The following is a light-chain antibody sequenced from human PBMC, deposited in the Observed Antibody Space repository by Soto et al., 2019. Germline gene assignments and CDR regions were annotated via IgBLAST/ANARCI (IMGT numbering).Light chain of an antibody. J-gene: IGKJ1*01. CDR1: QAISSN. V-gene: IGKV3-20*01. CDR3: QHYVERSPIT. Sequence: TQYTAPLSMSPGERATLSCRASQAISSNLAWYQQKPGQAPRLLIYGVSSRATGIPDRFSGSGSGTDFTLTISRLEPEDFALYYCQHYVERSPITFGQGTKVDIK. CDR2: GVS.